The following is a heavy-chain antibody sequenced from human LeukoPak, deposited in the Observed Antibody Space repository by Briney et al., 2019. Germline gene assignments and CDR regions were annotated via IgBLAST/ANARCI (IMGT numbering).Heavy chain of an antibody. V-gene: IGHV1-8*01. CDR3: ARPSSSGWFPFDY. J-gene: IGHJ4*02. D-gene: IGHD6-19*01. CDR2: MNPDSGNT. Sequence: ASVKVSCKASGYTFTSYDINWVRLATGQGLEWMGWMNPDSGNTGYAQTFQGRVTMTRNTSISTAYMELSSLRSEDTAIYYCARPSSSGWFPFDYWGQGTLVTVSS. CDR1: GYTFTSYD.